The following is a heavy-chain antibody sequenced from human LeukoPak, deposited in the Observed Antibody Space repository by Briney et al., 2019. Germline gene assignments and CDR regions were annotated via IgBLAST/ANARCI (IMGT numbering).Heavy chain of an antibody. CDR1: GDSISSGDYY. V-gene: IGHV4-61*02. J-gene: IGHJ3*02. D-gene: IGHD3-22*01. CDR3: ARGPYSYDSSGAFDI. CDR2: IFSSGST. Sequence: SQTLSLTSTVSGDSISSGDYYWSWIGQPAGKGLEWVGRIFSSGSTNYNSSLKSRVTISVDTSKNQFSLKLSSVTAADTAVYFCARGPYSYDSSGAFDIWGQGTMVTVSS.